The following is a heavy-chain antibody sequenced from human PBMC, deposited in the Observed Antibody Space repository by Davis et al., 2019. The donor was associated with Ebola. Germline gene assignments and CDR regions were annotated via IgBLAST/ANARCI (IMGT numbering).Heavy chain of an antibody. V-gene: IGHV3-74*01. J-gene: IGHJ4*02. CDR1: GFTFSNFW. CDR3: ARGSGWYTEYYFDY. D-gene: IGHD6-19*01. Sequence: HTGGSLRLSCAASGFTFSNFWMHWVRQYPGKGLVWVSRIKTDGSMTGYGDSVQGRFTISRDNAKNTLYLQMNDLRAEDTAVYYCARGSGWYTEYYFDYWGQGALVTVSS. CDR2: IKTDGSMT.